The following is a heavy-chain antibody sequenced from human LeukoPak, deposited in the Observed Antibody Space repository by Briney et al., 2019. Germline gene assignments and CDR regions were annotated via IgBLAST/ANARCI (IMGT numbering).Heavy chain of an antibody. D-gene: IGHD2-15*01. CDR3: AKSGLNRFDY. J-gene: IGHJ4*02. CDR1: GFTFSSYG. CDR2: ISGSGSGGGT. V-gene: IGHV3-23*01. Sequence: PGGSLRLSCAASGFTFSSYGMSWVRQAPGKGLEWVSNISGSGSGGGTYYADSVKGRFTISRDNSKNTLYLQMNSLRAEDTAVYYCAKSGLNRFDYWGQGILVTVST.